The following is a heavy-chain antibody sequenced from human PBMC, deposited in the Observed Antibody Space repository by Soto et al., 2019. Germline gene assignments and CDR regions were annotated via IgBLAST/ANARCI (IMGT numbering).Heavy chain of an antibody. J-gene: IGHJ4*02. Sequence: EVQLLDSGGGLVQPGGSLRLSCAASGFTLSNYAMTWVRQAPGKGLEWVSAINGDGGGNGGSTYYADSVKGRFTISRDKSRNTLYLHMNNLRVEDTAVYYCAKRPLTWYLGLDYWGQGALVTVSS. CDR1: GFTLSNYA. CDR3: AKRPLTWYLGLDY. CDR2: INGDGGGNGGST. V-gene: IGHV3-23*01. D-gene: IGHD3-9*01.